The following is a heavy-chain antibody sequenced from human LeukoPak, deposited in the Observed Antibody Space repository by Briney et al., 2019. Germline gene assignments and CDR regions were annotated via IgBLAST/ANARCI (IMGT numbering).Heavy chain of an antibody. CDR2: IFYSGST. Sequence: PSETLSLICTVSGGSISNYYWSWLRQPPGKGLEWIGNIFYSGSTNYNPSLKSRVTMSLDTSKNHFSLKLSSVTAADTAVYYCARVPDSSGYYGAIDYWGQGSLVTVSS. CDR1: GGSISNYY. J-gene: IGHJ4*02. CDR3: ARVPDSSGYYGAIDY. V-gene: IGHV4-59*12. D-gene: IGHD3-22*01.